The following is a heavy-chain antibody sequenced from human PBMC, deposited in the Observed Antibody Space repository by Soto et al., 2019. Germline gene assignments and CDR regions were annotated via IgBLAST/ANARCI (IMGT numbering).Heavy chain of an antibody. J-gene: IGHJ4*02. Sequence: GGSLRLSCAASGFTFSSYAMHWVRQAPGKGLEWVAVISYDGSNKYYADSVKGRFTISRDNSKNTLYLQMNSLRAEDTAVYYCARDLHRIGYSGYDFDYWGQGTLVTVSS. D-gene: IGHD5-12*01. CDR1: GFTFSSYA. V-gene: IGHV3-30-3*01. CDR2: ISYDGSNK. CDR3: ARDLHRIGYSGYDFDY.